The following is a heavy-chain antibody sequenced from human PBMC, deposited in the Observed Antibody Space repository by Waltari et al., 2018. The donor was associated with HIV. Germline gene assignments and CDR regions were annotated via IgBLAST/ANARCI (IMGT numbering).Heavy chain of an antibody. Sequence: QVQLVESGGGVVQPGRSLRLSCAASGFTFNNHGIHWVRQAPGKGRGWVAVISYDRSTKDYADSVKGRFTISRDNSKKTVYLQMNSLRAEDTAVYYCAKDRAFFQVGYSIIWGQGTLVTVSS. CDR3: AKDRAFFQVGYSII. D-gene: IGHD5-12*01. J-gene: IGHJ4*02. V-gene: IGHV3-30*18. CDR2: ISYDRSTK. CDR1: GFTFNNHG.